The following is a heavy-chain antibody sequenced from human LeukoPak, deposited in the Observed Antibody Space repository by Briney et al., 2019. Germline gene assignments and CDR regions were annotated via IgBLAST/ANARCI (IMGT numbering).Heavy chain of an antibody. CDR3: ASGTGYCSGGSCYPEWYFDL. D-gene: IGHD2-15*01. J-gene: IGHJ2*01. CDR1: GGSISSYY. CDR2: IYYSGST. V-gene: IGHV4-59*08. Sequence: SETLSLTCTVSGGSISSYYRSWIRQPPGKGLEWIGYIYYSGSTNYNPSLKSRVTISVDTSKNQFSMKLSSVTAADTAVYYCASGTGYCSGGSCYPEWYFDLWGRGTLVTVSS.